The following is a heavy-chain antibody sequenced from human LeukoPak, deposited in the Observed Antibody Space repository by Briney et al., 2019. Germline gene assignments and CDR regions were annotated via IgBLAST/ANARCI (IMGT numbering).Heavy chain of an antibody. CDR3: ARGRVAYSAYYFDY. Sequence: PSETLSLTCTVSGGSITTYYWSWLRQSPERGLEWIGYIHHSVSPTYNPSLKSRVTISVDTSTNQFSLRLRSVTAADTAVYYCARGRVAYSAYYFDYWGRGTLVTVSS. CDR2: IHHSVSP. J-gene: IGHJ4*02. D-gene: IGHD2-15*01. CDR1: GGSITTYY. V-gene: IGHV4-59*01.